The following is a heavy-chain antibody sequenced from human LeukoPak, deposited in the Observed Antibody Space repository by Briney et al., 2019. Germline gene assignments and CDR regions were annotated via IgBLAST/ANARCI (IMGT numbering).Heavy chain of an antibody. CDR2: ISSSSSYI. CDR1: GFTFSSYS. Sequence: GGSLRLSCAASGFTFSSYSMNWVRQAPGKGLEWVSSISSSSSYIYYADSVKGRFTICRDNDKNARYLQMNSLRAEDTAVYYCARKLSYYYGMDVWGQGTTVTVSS. V-gene: IGHV3-21*01. CDR3: ARKLSYYYGMDV. J-gene: IGHJ6*02.